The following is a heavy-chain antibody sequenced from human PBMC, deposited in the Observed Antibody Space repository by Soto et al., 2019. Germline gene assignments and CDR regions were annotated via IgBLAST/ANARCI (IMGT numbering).Heavy chain of an antibody. CDR2: IIPIFGTA. Sequence: QVQLVQSGAEVKKPGSSVKVSCKASGGTFSSYAISWVRQAPGQGLEWMGGIIPIFGTANYAQKFQGSVTITADESTSTAYMELSSLISEDTAVYYCARYCGGDEDCYSGHYYYYGMDVWGQGTTVTVSS. J-gene: IGHJ6*02. CDR1: GGTFSSYA. CDR3: ARYCGGDEDCYSGHYYYYGMDV. V-gene: IGHV1-69*12. D-gene: IGHD2-21*02.